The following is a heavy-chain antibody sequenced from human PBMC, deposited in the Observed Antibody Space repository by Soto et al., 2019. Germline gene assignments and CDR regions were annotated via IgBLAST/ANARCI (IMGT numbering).Heavy chain of an antibody. Sequence: SETRSLTWTVSGGSISRYYWSWIRQPPGKGLGWIGYIYYSGSTNYNPSLNSRVTISVDTSKNQFSLKLSSVTAADTAVYYCARDQVVAVAGYYYYYGMDVWGQGTTVTFSS. D-gene: IGHD6-19*01. CDR2: IYYSGST. CDR3: ARDQVVAVAGYYYYYGMDV. J-gene: IGHJ6*02. V-gene: IGHV4-59*01. CDR1: GGSISRYY.